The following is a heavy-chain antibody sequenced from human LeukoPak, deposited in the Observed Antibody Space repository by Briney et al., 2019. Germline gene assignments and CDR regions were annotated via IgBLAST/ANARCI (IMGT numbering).Heavy chain of an antibody. Sequence: SGGSLRLSCAASGFTFSNYAMSWVRQAPGKGLGWVSAITGDGGRTYYADSVKGRFTISRDNSKNTLYLQMNSLRVEDTALYYCAKWGDYDVLTGYYDSDYWGQGTLVTVSS. J-gene: IGHJ4*02. CDR3: AKWGDYDVLTGYYDSDY. CDR1: GFTFSNYA. CDR2: ITGDGGRT. D-gene: IGHD3-9*01. V-gene: IGHV3-23*01.